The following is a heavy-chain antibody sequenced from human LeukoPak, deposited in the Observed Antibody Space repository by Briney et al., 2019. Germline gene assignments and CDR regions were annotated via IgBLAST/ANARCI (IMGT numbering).Heavy chain of an antibody. CDR1: GGSISSYY. J-gene: IGHJ5*02. Sequence: SETLSLTCTVSGGSISSYYWSWIRQPPGKGLEWIGYIYYSGSTNYNPSLKSRVTISVDTSKNQFSLELSSVTAADTAVYYCARQLGYCSSTSCFNWFDPWGQGTLVTVSS. D-gene: IGHD2-2*01. CDR2: IYYSGST. V-gene: IGHV4-59*08. CDR3: ARQLGYCSSTSCFNWFDP.